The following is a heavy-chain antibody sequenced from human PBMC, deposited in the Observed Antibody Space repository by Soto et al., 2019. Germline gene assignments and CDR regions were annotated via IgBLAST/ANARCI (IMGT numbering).Heavy chain of an antibody. CDR1: GFTFSSYG. CDR2: IWYDGSNK. V-gene: IGHV3-33*01. D-gene: IGHD5-12*01. J-gene: IGHJ6*02. CDR3: ARGDRGWGYTPAKYYYYGMDV. Sequence: QVQLVESGGGVVQPGRSLRLSCAASGFTFSSYGMHWVRQAPGKGLEWVAVIWYDGSNKYYADSVKGRFTTSRDNSKNTLYLQMNSLRAEDTAVYYCARGDRGWGYTPAKYYYYGMDVWGQGTTVTVSS.